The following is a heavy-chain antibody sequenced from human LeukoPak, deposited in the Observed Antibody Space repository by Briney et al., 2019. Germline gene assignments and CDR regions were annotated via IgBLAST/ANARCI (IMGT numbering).Heavy chain of an antibody. CDR1: GFTFSSYW. CDR3: AKGGKWDVTPFDY. J-gene: IGHJ4*02. D-gene: IGHD1-26*01. V-gene: IGHV3-23*01. Sequence: GGSQRLSCAASGFTFSSYWMNWVRQAPGKGLEWVSTISGGGGSTYYADSVKGRFTISRDNSKNTLYLQVNSLRAEDTAVYYCAKGGKWDVTPFDYWGQGTLVTVSS. CDR2: ISGGGGST.